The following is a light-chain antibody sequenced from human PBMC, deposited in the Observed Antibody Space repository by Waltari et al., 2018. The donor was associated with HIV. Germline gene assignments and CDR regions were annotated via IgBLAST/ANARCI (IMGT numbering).Light chain of an antibody. CDR2: WAS. CDR1: QNIFSSFNRRYY. V-gene: IGKV4-1*01. Sequence: DIVMTQCPDSLGVSMGERATIKCTSRQNIFSSFNRRYYLGWYQHKPGQPPKLLIYWASTRESGVPDRFSGSGSGTDFTLTISSLQAEDVAVYYCQQYYKTPHTFGGGTKVEI. CDR3: QQYYKTPHT. J-gene: IGKJ4*01.